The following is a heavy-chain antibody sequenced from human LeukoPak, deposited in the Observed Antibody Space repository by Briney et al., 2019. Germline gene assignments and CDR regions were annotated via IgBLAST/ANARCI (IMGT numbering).Heavy chain of an antibody. CDR3: ARKHSSGWLFDY. V-gene: IGHV4-59*01. CDR2: IYYTGSTRST. CDR1: GGSITSYY. J-gene: IGHJ4*02. Sequence: PSKTLSLTCSVSGGSITSYYWSWIRQPPGKGLEWIGYIYYTGSTRSTNYNPSLKSRVTISEDTSENQFSLSLSSVTAADTAVYFCARKHSSGWLFDYWGQGALVTVSS. D-gene: IGHD6-19*01.